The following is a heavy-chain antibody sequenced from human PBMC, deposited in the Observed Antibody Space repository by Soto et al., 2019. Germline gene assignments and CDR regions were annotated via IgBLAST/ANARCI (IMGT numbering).Heavy chain of an antibody. CDR2: TYYRSKWYN. V-gene: IGHV6-1*01. Sequence: SQTLSLTCAISGDSVSSDSAAWNWIRQSPSRGLEWLGRTYYRSKWYNDYAVSVKSRITINPDTSKNQFSLQLNSVTPEATAVYYCAREMAGTFPAYYYYGMDVWGQGTTVTVSS. D-gene: IGHD1-1*01. CDR3: AREMAGTFPAYYYYGMDV. J-gene: IGHJ6*02. CDR1: GDSVSSDSAA.